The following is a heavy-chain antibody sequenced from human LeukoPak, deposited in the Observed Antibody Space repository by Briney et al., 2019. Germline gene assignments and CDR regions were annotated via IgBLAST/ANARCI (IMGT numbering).Heavy chain of an antibody. Sequence: GGSLRLSCAASGFTFSSYSMNWVRQAPGKGLEWVSSISSSSSYIYYADSVKGRFTISRDNAKNSLYLQMNSLRAEDTAVYYCASNQQTGYGMDVWGQGTTVTVSS. J-gene: IGHJ6*02. CDR1: GFTFSSYS. CDR3: ASNQQTGYGMDV. V-gene: IGHV3-21*01. D-gene: IGHD1-14*01. CDR2: ISSSSSYI.